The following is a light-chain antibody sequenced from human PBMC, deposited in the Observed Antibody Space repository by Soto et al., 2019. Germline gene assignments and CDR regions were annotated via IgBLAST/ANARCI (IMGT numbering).Light chain of an antibody. Sequence: EIVLTQSPGTLSLSPGERATLSCRASQSVSSSYLAWYQQKPGQAPRLLIYGASSRATGIPDRFSGSGSGTAFTLTISRLEPEDFALYYCQQYGSSPPLFTFGPGTKVDIK. J-gene: IGKJ3*01. CDR2: GAS. CDR1: QSVSSSY. V-gene: IGKV3-20*01. CDR3: QQYGSSPPLFT.